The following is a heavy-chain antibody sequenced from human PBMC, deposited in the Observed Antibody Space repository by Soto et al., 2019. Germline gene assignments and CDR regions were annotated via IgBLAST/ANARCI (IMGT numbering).Heavy chain of an antibody. CDR1: GYTFTSYD. D-gene: IGHD6-19*01. V-gene: IGHV1-8*01. CDR2: MNPNTGNA. CDR3: ARVGRGTSGYFDY. J-gene: IGHJ4*02. Sequence: QVQLVQSGADVKKPGASVKVSCKASGYTFTSYDIHWVRQAPGQGLEWMGWMNPNTGNAASAQKFQGRVTMTRNTSISTAYMQLSSLRSADTAVYFCARVGRGTSGYFDYWGQGTLVTVSS.